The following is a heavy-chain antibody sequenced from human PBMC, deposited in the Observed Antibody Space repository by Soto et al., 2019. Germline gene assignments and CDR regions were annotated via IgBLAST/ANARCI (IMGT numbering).Heavy chain of an antibody. Sequence: EVQLVESGGGLVQPGGSLRLSCAASGFTFSDHYMDWVRQAPGKGLEWVGRIRNKANSYTTEYAASVKGRFTISRDDSQNSLYLQMNSLKTEDTAVYYCARGGYCSTTSGHSDYYGIDVWGQGTTVTVSS. D-gene: IGHD2-2*01. CDR1: GFTFSDHY. J-gene: IGHJ6*02. V-gene: IGHV3-72*01. CDR2: IRNKANSYTT. CDR3: ARGGYCSTTSGHSDYYGIDV.